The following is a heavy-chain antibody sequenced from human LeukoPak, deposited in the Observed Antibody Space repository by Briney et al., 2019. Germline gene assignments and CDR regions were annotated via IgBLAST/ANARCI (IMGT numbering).Heavy chain of an antibody. CDR1: GFTVSKNY. V-gene: IGHV3-53*01. CDR2: IYTGGGT. J-gene: IGHJ3*02. CDR3: ARDRSIIAPGAFDI. Sequence: GGSLRLSCAASGFTVSKNYMSWVRQAPGKGLEWVSIIYTGGGTYYADSVKGRFTISRDNSKNTLYLQMNSLRAEDTAVYYCARDRSIIAPGAFDIWGQGTVVTVSP. D-gene: IGHD2-2*01.